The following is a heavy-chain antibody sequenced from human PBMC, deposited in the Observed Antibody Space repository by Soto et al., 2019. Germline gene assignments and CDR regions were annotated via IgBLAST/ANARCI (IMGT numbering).Heavy chain of an antibody. CDR3: ARGTFTYYYDSSDDY. D-gene: IGHD3-22*01. V-gene: IGHV1-8*01. CDR1: GYTFTSYD. J-gene: IGHJ4*02. CDR2: MDPNSGNT. Sequence: QVQLVQSGAEVKKPGASVKVSCKASGYTFTSYDINWVRQATGQGLEWMGWMDPNSGNTGYAQKSQXXXTXXRNTSISTAYMELSSLRSEDTAVYYCARGTFTYYYDSSDDYWGQGTLVTVSS.